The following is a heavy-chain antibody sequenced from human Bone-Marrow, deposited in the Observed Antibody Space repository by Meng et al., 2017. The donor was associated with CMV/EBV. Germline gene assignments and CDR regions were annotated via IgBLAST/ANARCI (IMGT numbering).Heavy chain of an antibody. J-gene: IGHJ4*02. CDR3: ARRYYGSGSTLGY. CDR2: IIPIFGTA. D-gene: IGHD3-10*01. Sequence: SVKVSCKASGYTFSSYAISWVRQAPGQGLEWMGGIIPIFGTANYAQKFQGRVTITRNTSISTAYMELSSLRSEDTAVYYCARRYYGSGSTLGYWGQGTLVTVSS. CDR1: GYTFSSYA. V-gene: IGHV1-69*05.